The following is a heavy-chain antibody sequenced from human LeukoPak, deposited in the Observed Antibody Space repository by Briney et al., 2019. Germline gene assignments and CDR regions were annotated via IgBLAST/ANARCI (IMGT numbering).Heavy chain of an antibody. J-gene: IGHJ4*02. D-gene: IGHD4-17*01. CDR2: ISSDSAYI. CDR1: GFTFNTYT. Sequence: GGSLRLSCAAAGFTFNTYTMNWVRQAPGKGLEWVSSISSDSAYIYYADAVHGRFTFSRDNAKYSLYLQMNSLRAEDTAVYYCVRGSYGAYDYWGQGSLVTVSS. V-gene: IGHV3-21*01. CDR3: VRGSYGAYDY.